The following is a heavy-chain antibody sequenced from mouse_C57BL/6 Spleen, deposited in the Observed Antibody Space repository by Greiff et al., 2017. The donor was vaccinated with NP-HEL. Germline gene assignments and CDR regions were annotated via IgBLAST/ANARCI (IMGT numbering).Heavy chain of an antibody. CDR3: TQGDDGYPFAY. CDR2: IDPENGDT. D-gene: IGHD2-3*01. CDR1: GFNIKDDY. J-gene: IGHJ3*01. V-gene: IGHV14-4*01. Sequence: EVQLQQSGAELVRPGASVKLSCTASGFNIKDDYMHWVKQRPEQGLEWIGWIDPENGDTEYASKFQGKATITADTSSNTAYLQLSSLTSEDTAVYYCTQGDDGYPFAYWGQGTLVTVSA.